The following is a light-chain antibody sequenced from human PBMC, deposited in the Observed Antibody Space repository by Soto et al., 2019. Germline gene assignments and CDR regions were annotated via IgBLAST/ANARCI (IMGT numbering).Light chain of an antibody. CDR1: SSNIGSNY. Sequence: QSVLTQPPSASGTPGQRVTISCSGSSSNIGSNYVYWYQQLPGTAPKLLIYRNNQRPSGVPDRFSGSKSGTSASLAISGLRSEEDADYYCAAGDDSLRAYNYVFGTGTKLTVL. CDR3: AAGDDSLRAYNYV. J-gene: IGLJ1*01. V-gene: IGLV1-47*01. CDR2: RNN.